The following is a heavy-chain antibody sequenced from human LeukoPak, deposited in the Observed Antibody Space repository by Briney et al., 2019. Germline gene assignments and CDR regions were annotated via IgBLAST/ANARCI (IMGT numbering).Heavy chain of an antibody. CDR3: AKFQRHFEWELSYFDY. CDR2: ISGSSSST. Sequence: GGSLRLSCAASGFTFSSYAMSWVRQAPGTGLEWVSHISGSSSSTYYADSVKGRFTISRDNSKNTLYLQMNSLRAEDTAVYYCAKFQRHFEWELSYFDYWGQGTLVTVSS. CDR1: GFTFSSYA. J-gene: IGHJ4*02. D-gene: IGHD1-26*01. V-gene: IGHV3-23*01.